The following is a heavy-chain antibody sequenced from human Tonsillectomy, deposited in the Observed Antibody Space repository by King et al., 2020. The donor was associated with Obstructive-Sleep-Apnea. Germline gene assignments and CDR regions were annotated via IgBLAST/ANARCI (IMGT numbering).Heavy chain of an antibody. Sequence: TLKESGPALVKPPQTLTLTCTFSGFSLNTHGMCVSWIRQPPGKALEWLARIDWDDDKYYSTSLKTRLTISKDTSKNQVVLTMTNMYPVDTATYFCARDHFYDNTWGAFDVWGQGTMVTVSS. CDR1: GFSLNTHGMC. D-gene: IGHD3-22*01. V-gene: IGHV2-70*11. CDR2: IDWDDDK. J-gene: IGHJ3*01. CDR3: ARDHFYDNTWGAFDV.